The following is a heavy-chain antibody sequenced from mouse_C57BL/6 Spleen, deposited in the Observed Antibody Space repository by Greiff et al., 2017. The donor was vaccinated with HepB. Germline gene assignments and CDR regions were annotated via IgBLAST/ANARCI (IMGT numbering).Heavy chain of an antibody. J-gene: IGHJ1*03. V-gene: IGHV7-3*01. CDR1: GFTFTDYY. CDR3: ARLDGYYRYFDV. CDR2: IRNKANGYTT. Sequence: EVKLEESGGGLVQPGGSLSLSCAASGFTFTDYYMSWVRQPPGKALEWLGFIRNKANGYTTEYSASVKGRFTISRDNSQSILYLQMNALRAEDSATYYCARLDGYYRYFDVWGTGTTVTVSS. D-gene: IGHD2-3*01.